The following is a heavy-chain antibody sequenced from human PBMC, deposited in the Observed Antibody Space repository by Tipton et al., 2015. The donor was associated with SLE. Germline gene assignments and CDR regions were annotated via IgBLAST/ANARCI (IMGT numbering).Heavy chain of an antibody. CDR2: VNHSGST. CDR3: ARCTIFGVVRGSFDS. J-gene: IGHJ4*02. V-gene: IGHV4-34*01. CDR1: GGSFSDYF. Sequence: TLSLTCAVYGGSFSDYFWTWIRQSPGKGLEWIGGVNHSGSTDYHPSLKSRVTMSVDTSKNQFSLKLTSVTAADTALYYCARCTIFGVVRGSFDSWGQGTLVTVSS. D-gene: IGHD3-3*01.